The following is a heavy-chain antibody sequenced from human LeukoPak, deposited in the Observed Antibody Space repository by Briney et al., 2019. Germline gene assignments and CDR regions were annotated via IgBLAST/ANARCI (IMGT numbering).Heavy chain of an antibody. CDR3: ARDGFYDILTGYYAGHDAFDT. CDR1: GYTLTSYG. V-gene: IGHV1-18*01. CDR2: ISAYNGNT. Sequence: ASVKVSCKASGYTLTSYGISWVRQAPGQGLEWMGWISAYNGNTRYAQKLQGRVTMTTDSSTSTAYMELRSLRSDDTAVYYCARDGFYDILTGYYAGHDAFDTWGQGTMVTVSS. J-gene: IGHJ3*02. D-gene: IGHD3-9*01.